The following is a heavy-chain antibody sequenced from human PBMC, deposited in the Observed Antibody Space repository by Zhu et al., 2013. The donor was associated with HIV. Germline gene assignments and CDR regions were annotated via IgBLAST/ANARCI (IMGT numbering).Heavy chain of an antibody. V-gene: IGHV1-18*01. CDR3: ARSFLPYTNTYAFDS. Sequence: QVQLVQSGAEVKKPGSSVKVSCKASGGTFSSYGISWVRQAPGQGLEWMGWISTSNPNTNYAKKFQGRVTMTTDSSTFTADMELRSLTSDDTAVYFCARSFLPYTNTYAFDSWGQGTLVTVSS. CDR1: GGTFSSYG. J-gene: IGHJ4*02. CDR2: ISTSNPNT. D-gene: IGHD5-18*01.